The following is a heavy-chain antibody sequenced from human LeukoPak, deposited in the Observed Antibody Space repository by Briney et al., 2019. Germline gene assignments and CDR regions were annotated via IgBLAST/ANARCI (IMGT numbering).Heavy chain of an antibody. J-gene: IGHJ4*02. Sequence: PSETLSLTCAVYGGSFSGYYWSWIRQPPGKGPEWIGEINHSGSTNYNPSLKSRVTISVDTSKNQFSLKLSSVTAADTAVYYCARVGEHYDSSGYVQALDYWGQGTLVTVSS. D-gene: IGHD3-22*01. CDR3: ARVGEHYDSSGYVQALDY. CDR2: INHSGST. CDR1: GGSFSGYY. V-gene: IGHV4-34*01.